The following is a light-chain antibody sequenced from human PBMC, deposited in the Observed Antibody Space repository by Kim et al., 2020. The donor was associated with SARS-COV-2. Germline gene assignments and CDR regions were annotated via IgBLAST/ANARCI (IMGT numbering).Light chain of an antibody. Sequence: DIQMTQSPSSLSASLGDRVTITCRASQAITNYLNWYQQKPGKAPKLLIYDASKLETGVPSRFSGSGSGTDFTLTITSLQPEDIATYYCQQYDIVPPTFGQGTRLEIK. J-gene: IGKJ5*01. CDR3: QQYDIVPPT. V-gene: IGKV1-33*01. CDR1: QAITNY. CDR2: DAS.